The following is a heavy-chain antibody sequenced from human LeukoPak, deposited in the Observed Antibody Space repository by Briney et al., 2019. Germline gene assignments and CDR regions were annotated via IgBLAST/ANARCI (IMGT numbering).Heavy chain of an antibody. J-gene: IGHJ6*03. V-gene: IGHV4-59*12. D-gene: IGHD1-26*01. Sequence: SETLSLTCTVSGGSISSYYWSWIRQPPGKGLEWIGYIYYSGSTNYNPSLKSRVTISVDTSKNQFSLKLSSVTAADTAVYYCARDPSGSYRYYYYYMDVWGKGTTVTVSS. CDR1: GGSISSYY. CDR3: ARDPSGSYRYYYYYMDV. CDR2: IYYSGST.